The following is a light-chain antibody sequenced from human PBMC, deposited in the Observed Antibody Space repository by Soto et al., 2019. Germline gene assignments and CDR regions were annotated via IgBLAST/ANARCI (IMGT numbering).Light chain of an antibody. V-gene: IGLV2-14*03. Sequence: QSVLTQPASASGSPGQSITISCTGTSSDVGGYNYVSWYQHHPGKAPKLMIFDVSNRPSGVSNRFSGSKSGNTASLTISGLQPEDEADYYCSSYTTRNTSQIVFGTGTKVTVL. CDR3: SSYTTRNTSQIV. J-gene: IGLJ1*01. CDR1: SSDVGGYNY. CDR2: DVS.